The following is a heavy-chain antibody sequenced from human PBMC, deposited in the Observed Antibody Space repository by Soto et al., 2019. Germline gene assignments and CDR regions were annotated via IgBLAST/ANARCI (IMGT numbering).Heavy chain of an antibody. CDR3: AREGGSGALDC. J-gene: IGHJ4*02. CDR2: IWYDGSNK. D-gene: IGHD1-26*01. CDR1: GFTFSSYG. Sequence: QVQLVESGGGVVQPGRSLRLSCAASGFTFSSYGMHWVRQAPGKGLEWVAVIWYDGSNKYYADSVKGRFTISRDNSKNALYLQMNSLRAEDTAVYYCAREGGSGALDCWGQGTLVTVSS. V-gene: IGHV3-33*01.